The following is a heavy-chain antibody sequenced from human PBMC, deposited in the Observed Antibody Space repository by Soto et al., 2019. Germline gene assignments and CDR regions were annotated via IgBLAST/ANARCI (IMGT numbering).Heavy chain of an antibody. CDR2: MNPNSGNT. D-gene: IGHD3-3*01. J-gene: IGHJ6*02. CDR3: ARLYDFWSGKPSYGMDV. CDR1: GYTFTSYD. V-gene: IGHV1-8*01. Sequence: QVQLVQSGAEVKKPGASVKVSCKASGYTFTSYDINWVRQATGQGLEWMGWMNPNSGNTGYAQKFQGRVTMTRNTSISTAYMELSGLRSEDTAVYYCARLYDFWSGKPSYGMDVWGQGTTVTVSS.